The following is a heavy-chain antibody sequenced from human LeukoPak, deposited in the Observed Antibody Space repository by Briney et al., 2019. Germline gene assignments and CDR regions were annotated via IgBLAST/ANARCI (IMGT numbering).Heavy chain of an antibody. CDR2: IRYDGSNK. J-gene: IGHJ6*03. D-gene: IGHD3-3*01. Sequence: GGSLRLSCAASGFTFSSYGMHWVRQAPGKGLEWVAFIRYDGSNKYYADSVKGRFTISRDNSKNTLYLQMNSLRAEVTAVYYCAKVSGKYYDFWSGYFGYYYYYYMDVWGKGTTVTVSS. CDR3: AKVSGKYYDFWSGYFGYYYYYYMDV. CDR1: GFTFSSYG. V-gene: IGHV3-30*02.